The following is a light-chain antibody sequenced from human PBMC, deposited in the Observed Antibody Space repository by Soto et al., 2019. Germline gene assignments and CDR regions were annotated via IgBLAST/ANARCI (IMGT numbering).Light chain of an antibody. V-gene: IGKV3-15*01. CDR2: GAS. CDR3: QQYHNWPPLT. J-gene: IGKJ4*01. CDR1: QSVSSN. Sequence: EIVMTQSPATLSVSPGERATLSCRASQSVSSNLAWYQQKPGQAPRLLIYGASTRAIGIPARFSGSGSETEFTLTLSSLQSEDFAVYYCQQYHNWPPLTFGGGTKVEIK.